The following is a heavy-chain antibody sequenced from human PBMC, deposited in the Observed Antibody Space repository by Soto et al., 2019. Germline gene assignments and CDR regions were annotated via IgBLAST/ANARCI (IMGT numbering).Heavy chain of an antibody. V-gene: IGHV3-23*01. CDR3: AKEIVNWYFDV. CDR2: INSNGGRT. J-gene: IGHJ2*01. CDR1: GFTFSTYT. D-gene: IGHD2-15*01. Sequence: EVQLLESGGGLVQPGDSLRLSCAASGFTFSTYTTTWVRQSPGKGLEWLSSINSNGGRTYYADSVKGRFTISRDNSKNTLYLYMNSLRREDTAVYFCAKEIVNWYFDVWGRGTLVTVSS.